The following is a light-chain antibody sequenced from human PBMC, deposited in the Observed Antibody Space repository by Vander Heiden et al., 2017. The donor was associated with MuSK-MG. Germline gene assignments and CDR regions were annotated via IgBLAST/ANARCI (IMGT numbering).Light chain of an antibody. J-gene: IGKJ2*01. CDR2: VAS. CDR3: QQSERFPYT. CDR1: QNINTW. V-gene: IGKV1-12*01. Sequence: DIQMTQSPSSVSASVGDRVTITCRASQNINTWLAWYQHKPGTAPKLLIYVASTLQTGVPSRFYGSGSGTDFTLTISNLQPEDSATYYCQQSERFPYTFGQWTELQI.